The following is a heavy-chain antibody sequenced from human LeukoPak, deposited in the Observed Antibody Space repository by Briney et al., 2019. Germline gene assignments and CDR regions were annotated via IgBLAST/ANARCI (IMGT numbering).Heavy chain of an antibody. Sequence: GGSLRLSCAVSGFTVSSNYMSWVRQPPGKGLEWVSVIYSGGSTYYADSVKGRFTISRHDSRDTLYPQMNSLRVEDTAVYYCTRDLSGVNPFDYWGQGTLVTVSS. D-gene: IGHD2-8*01. CDR3: TRDLSGVNPFDY. V-gene: IGHV3-53*04. CDR1: GFTVSSNY. J-gene: IGHJ4*02. CDR2: IYSGGST.